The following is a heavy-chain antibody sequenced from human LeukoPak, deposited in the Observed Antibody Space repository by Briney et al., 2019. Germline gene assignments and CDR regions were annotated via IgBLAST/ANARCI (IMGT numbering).Heavy chain of an antibody. V-gene: IGHV1-46*01. CDR3: ARVRGAMVTTTYLDY. J-gene: IGHJ4*02. D-gene: IGHD5-24*01. Sequence: ASVKASCKASGYTFTSYYIHWVRQAPGQGLEWVGIINPSGGSTSYAQKLQGRVTMTRDTSTSTVYMELSSLRSEDTAVYYCARVRGAMVTTTYLDYWGQGSLVTVSS. CDR2: INPSGGST. CDR1: GYTFTSYY.